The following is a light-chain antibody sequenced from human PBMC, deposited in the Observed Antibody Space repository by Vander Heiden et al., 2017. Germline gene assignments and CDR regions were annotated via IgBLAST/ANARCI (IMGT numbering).Light chain of an antibody. V-gene: IGLV1-44*01. Sequence: QSVLAQPPSASGTPGQRVTISCSGSSSNIGSYTVNWYQQLPGTAPKLLIYTNHPRPSGVPDRFSGSRSGTSASLAISGLQSDDEAEYYCAAWEDSLNGVVFGGGTKLTVL. CDR2: TNH. J-gene: IGLJ2*01. CDR3: AAWEDSLNGVV. CDR1: SSNIGSYT.